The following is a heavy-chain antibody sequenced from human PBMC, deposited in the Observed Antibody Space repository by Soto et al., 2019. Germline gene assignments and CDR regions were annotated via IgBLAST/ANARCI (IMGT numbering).Heavy chain of an antibody. CDR2: MNPDSGIT. D-gene: IGHD1-20*01. J-gene: IGHJ6*02. CDR3: ARRYQQVMDV. V-gene: IGHV1-8*01. CDR1: GYTFTSYD. Sequence: ASVKVSCKASGYTFTSYDINWVRQASGQGLEWMGWMNPDSGITGYAQKYQGRVTMTRNTSISTAYMELSSLRSEDTAVYYCARRYQQVMDVWGQGTTVTVSS.